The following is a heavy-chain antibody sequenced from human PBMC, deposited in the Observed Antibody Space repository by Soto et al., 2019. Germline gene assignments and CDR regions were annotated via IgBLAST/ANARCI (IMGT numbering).Heavy chain of an antibody. CDR3: ARLLLLAPWYFDL. CDR1: AGSVNTGPYY. CDR2: IYSGGST. D-gene: IGHD2-15*01. Sequence: QLQLQESGPGLVQPSETLSLTCTVSAGSVNTGPYYWGWIRQPPGKGLEWIGTIYSGGSTYYSPSLKSRVSMSVDTSKNHFSLNVSSVTAADTAVYYCARLLLLAPWYFDLWGRGTLVTVSS. J-gene: IGHJ2*01. V-gene: IGHV4-39*02.